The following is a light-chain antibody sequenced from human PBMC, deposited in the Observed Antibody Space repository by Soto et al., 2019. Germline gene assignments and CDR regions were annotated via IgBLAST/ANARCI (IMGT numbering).Light chain of an antibody. CDR2: KAS. CDR3: QQYNSYSPT. Sequence: DIQMTQSPSTLSASVGDRVTITCRASQSISSWLAWYQQKPGKAPKLLIYKASSLESGVPSRFSGSGSGTAVTLTISSLQPDDFATYYCQQYNSYSPTFGQGTKLEIK. V-gene: IGKV1-5*03. CDR1: QSISSW. J-gene: IGKJ2*01.